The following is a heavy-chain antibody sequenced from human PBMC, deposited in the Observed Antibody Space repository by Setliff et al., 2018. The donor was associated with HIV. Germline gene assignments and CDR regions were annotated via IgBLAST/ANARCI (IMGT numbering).Heavy chain of an antibody. D-gene: IGHD1-26*01. CDR1: GYTFTSYG. CDR3: AREPSGSGNYFYFDY. CDR2: ISPATDKT. Sequence: ASVKVSCKASGYTFTSYGISWVRQAPGQGLEWMGWISPATDKTTYAQEFQGRVTMTRDTSTSTVYMELSSLRSEDTAVYYCAREPSGSGNYFYFDYWGQGTLVTVSS. J-gene: IGHJ4*02. V-gene: IGHV1-18*01.